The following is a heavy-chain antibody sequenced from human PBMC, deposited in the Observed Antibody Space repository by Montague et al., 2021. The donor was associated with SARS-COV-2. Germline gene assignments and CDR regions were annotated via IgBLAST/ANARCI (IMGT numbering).Heavy chain of an antibody. CDR2: INHSGST. CDR1: GGSFSGYY. Sequence: SETLSLTCAVYGGSFSGYYWNWIRQPPGKGLQWIGEINHSGSTNYNPSLKSRVTIPVDTSKNQFSLRLSSVTAADTAVYYCVRLLKATMIAVVFTRGPLSASGMDVWGQGTTVTVSS. J-gene: IGHJ6*02. V-gene: IGHV4-34*01. D-gene: IGHD3-22*01. CDR3: VRLLKATMIAVVFTRGPLSASGMDV.